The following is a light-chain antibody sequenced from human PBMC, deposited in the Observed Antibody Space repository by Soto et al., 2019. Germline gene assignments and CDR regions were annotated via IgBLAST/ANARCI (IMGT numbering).Light chain of an antibody. CDR3: SSYAGSNNFDV. CDR2: EVS. J-gene: IGLJ1*01. Sequence: QSVLTQPPSASGSPGQSVTISCTGTSSDDGGYNYVSWYQQHPGKAPKLMIYEVSKRPSGVPDRFSGSKSGNTASLTVSRLQAEDEADYYCSSYAGSNNFDVFGTGTKVTVL. V-gene: IGLV2-8*01. CDR1: SSDDGGYNY.